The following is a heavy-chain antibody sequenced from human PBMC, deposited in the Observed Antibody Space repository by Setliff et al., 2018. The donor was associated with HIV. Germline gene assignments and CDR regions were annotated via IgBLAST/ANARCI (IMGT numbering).Heavy chain of an antibody. J-gene: IGHJ4*02. CDR1: GGSINNYS. Sequence: PSETLSLTCNVSGGSINNYSWSWIRQPPGKGLEWIGYSHYSGSANYVNYNPSLKSRATISVDTSKKWFSLKLTSVTAADTAVYYCARLENWNWNQSESGAYFGFWGQGTLVTVSS. V-gene: IGHV4-59*01. CDR3: ARLENWNWNQSESGAYFGF. CDR2: SHYSGSANYV. D-gene: IGHD1-1*01.